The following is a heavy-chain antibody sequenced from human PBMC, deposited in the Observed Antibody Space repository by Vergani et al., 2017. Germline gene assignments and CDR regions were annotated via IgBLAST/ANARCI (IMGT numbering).Heavy chain of an antibody. CDR2: INHSGST. Sequence: QVQLQESGPGLVKPSQTLSLTCTVSGGSISSGSYYWSWIRQPAGKGLEWIGEINHSGSTNYNPSLKSRVTISVDTSKNQFSLKLSSVTAADTAVYYCARSGYYGSGSKPNNWFDPWGQGTLVTVSS. V-gene: IGHV4-61*02. CDR3: ARSGYYGSGSKPNNWFDP. D-gene: IGHD3-10*01. J-gene: IGHJ5*02. CDR1: GGSISSGSYY.